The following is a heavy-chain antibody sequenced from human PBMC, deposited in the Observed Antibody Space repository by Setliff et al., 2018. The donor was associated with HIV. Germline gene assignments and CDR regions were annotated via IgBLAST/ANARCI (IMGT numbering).Heavy chain of an antibody. V-gene: IGHV1-18*01. J-gene: IGHJ6*03. Sequence: ASVKVSCKASGYSFISYGISWVRQAPGQGLEWMGWISAYTGDTYSAQTLQGRVTMTRNTSISTAYMELSSLRSEDTAVYYCARGAWYTSGWYSSRYMDVWGKGTTVTVSS. CDR3: ARGAWYTSGWYSSRYMDV. CDR2: ISAYTGDT. D-gene: IGHD6-19*01. CDR1: GYSFISYG.